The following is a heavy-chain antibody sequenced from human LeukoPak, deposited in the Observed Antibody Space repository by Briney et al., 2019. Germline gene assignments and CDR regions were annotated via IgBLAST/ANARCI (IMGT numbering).Heavy chain of an antibody. Sequence: GGSLRLSCAASGFTFSTYSMNWVRQAPGKGLEWVSSISSSSSYIYYADSVKGRFTISRDNAKNSLYLQMNSLRAEDTAVYYCAKGGDSGVFDYWGQGTLVTVSS. V-gene: IGHV3-21*04. D-gene: IGHD1-26*01. J-gene: IGHJ4*02. CDR2: ISSSSSYI. CDR1: GFTFSTYS. CDR3: AKGGDSGVFDY.